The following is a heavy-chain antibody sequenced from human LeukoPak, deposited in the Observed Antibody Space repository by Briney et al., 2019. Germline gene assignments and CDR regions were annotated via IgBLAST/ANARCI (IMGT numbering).Heavy chain of an antibody. J-gene: IGHJ4*02. D-gene: IGHD1-26*01. CDR1: GFTFRRYA. CDR3: ARDNSGSYYGFDY. V-gene: IGHV3-23*01. Sequence: PGGSLRLSCAASGFTFRRYAMSWVRQAPGKGPEWVSAVSGSGGSIYYADSVKGRFTISRDNSENTLYVQMNSLRAEDTAVYYCARDNSGSYYGFDYWGQGTLVTVSS. CDR2: VSGSGGSI.